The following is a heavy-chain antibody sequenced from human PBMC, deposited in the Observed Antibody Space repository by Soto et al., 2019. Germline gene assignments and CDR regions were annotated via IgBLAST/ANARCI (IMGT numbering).Heavy chain of an antibody. CDR3: ARGGYDYVWGSLGLDPNVFDI. CDR2: IWYDGSNK. D-gene: IGHD3-16*01. CDR1: GFTFSSYG. J-gene: IGHJ3*02. Sequence: PGGSLRLSCAASGFTFSSYGMHWVRQAPGKGLEWVAVIWYDGSNKYYADSVKGRFTISRDNSKNTLYLQMNSLRAEDTAVYYCARGGYDYVWGSLGLDPNVFDIWGQGTMVTVSS. V-gene: IGHV3-33*01.